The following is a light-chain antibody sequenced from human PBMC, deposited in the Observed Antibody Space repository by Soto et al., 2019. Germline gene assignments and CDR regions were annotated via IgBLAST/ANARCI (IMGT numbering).Light chain of an antibody. CDR2: EDN. CDR3: QSYDSFNWV. J-gene: IGLJ3*02. V-gene: IGLV6-57*04. CDR1: SGSIASNY. Sequence: NFMLTQPHSVSESPVKTVTISCTRSSGSIASNYVQWYQQRPGSAPTTVIYEDNQRPSGVPDRFSGSIDTSSNSASLTISGLKTEDEADYYCQSYDSFNWVFGGGTKLTVL.